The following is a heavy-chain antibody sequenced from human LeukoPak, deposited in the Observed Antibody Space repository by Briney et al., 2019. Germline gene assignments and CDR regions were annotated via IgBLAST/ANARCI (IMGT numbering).Heavy chain of an antibody. V-gene: IGHV1-2*02. CDR1: GYTFTGYY. Sequence: GASVKVSCKASGYTFTGYYMHWVRQAPGQGLEWMGWINPNSGGTNYAQKFQGRVTMTRDTSISTAYMELSRLRSDDTAVYYCASTLLRLVPSYYFDYWGQGTLVTVSS. J-gene: IGHJ4*02. CDR3: ASTLLRLVPSYYFDY. CDR2: INPNSGGT. D-gene: IGHD2-15*01.